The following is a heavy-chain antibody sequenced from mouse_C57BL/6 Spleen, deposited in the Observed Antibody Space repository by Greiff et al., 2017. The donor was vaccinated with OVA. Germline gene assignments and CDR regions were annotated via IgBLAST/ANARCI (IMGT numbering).Heavy chain of an antibody. CDR2: IHPNSGST. D-gene: IGHD1-1*01. CDR3: ARGTTVATLDYFDY. Sequence: VKLQQPGAELVKPGASVKLSCKASGYTFTSYWMHWVKQRPGQGLEWIGMIHPNSGSTNYNEKFKSKATLTVDKSSSTAYMQLSSLTSEDSAVYYCARGTTVATLDYFDYWGQGTTLTVSS. J-gene: IGHJ2*01. V-gene: IGHV1-64*01. CDR1: GYTFTSYW.